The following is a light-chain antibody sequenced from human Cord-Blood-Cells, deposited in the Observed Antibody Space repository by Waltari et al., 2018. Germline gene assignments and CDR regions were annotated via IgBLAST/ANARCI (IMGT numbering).Light chain of an antibody. V-gene: IGLV2-8*01. CDR2: EVS. J-gene: IGLJ3*02. CDR3: SSYARSNKLP. CDR1: SSDVGGYNY. Sequence: QSALTQPPSASGSPGQSVTISCTGTSSDVGGYNYVTWYQQHPGKAPKRLIYEVSKRPLAVPGRFSGSNSGNTASLRVSGLQAEDEADYYCSSYARSNKLPFGGGTKLAV.